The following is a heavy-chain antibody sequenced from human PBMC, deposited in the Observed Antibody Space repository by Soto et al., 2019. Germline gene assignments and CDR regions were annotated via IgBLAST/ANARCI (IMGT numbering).Heavy chain of an antibody. D-gene: IGHD4-17*01. Sequence: EVQLVESGGGLVQPGGSLRLSCAASGFTFNTYWMQWVRQGPGKGPEWVSRFNSDGSFTSYADSVKGRFTVSRDNAKNTVYLQMNSLRVEDTAVYYCTRGIYDYGDYAGFDFWGQGTLVTVSS. V-gene: IGHV3-74*01. J-gene: IGHJ4*02. CDR1: GFTFNTYW. CDR2: FNSDGSFT. CDR3: TRGIYDYGDYAGFDF.